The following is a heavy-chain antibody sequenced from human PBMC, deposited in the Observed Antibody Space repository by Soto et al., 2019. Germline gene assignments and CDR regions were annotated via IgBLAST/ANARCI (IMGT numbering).Heavy chain of an antibody. Sequence: EVQLVQSGAEVKKPGESLKISCKGSGYRFTSYWIGWVRQMPGKGLEWMGIIYADDSDTRYSPPFQGQVTISVDKSINTAYLQWGSLKASDTAMYYCVRRLGTVTAFDYWGQGTLVTVSS. D-gene: IGHD4-17*01. V-gene: IGHV5-51*03. CDR2: IYADDSDT. CDR3: VRRLGTVTAFDY. J-gene: IGHJ4*02. CDR1: GYRFTSYW.